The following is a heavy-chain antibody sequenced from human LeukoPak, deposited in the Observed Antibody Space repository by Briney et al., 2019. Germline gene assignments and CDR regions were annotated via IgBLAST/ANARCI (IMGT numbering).Heavy chain of an antibody. D-gene: IGHD6-19*01. CDR2: FYHSGST. CDR3: ASTQQWLAFDY. Sequence: PSETLSLTCTVSGGSISSYYWSWIRQPPGKGLEWIGRFYHSGSTNYNPSLKSRVTTSVDTSKNQFSLRLNSVTAADTAVYYCASTQQWLAFDYWGQGTLVTVSS. J-gene: IGHJ4*02. V-gene: IGHV4-59*01. CDR1: GGSISSYY.